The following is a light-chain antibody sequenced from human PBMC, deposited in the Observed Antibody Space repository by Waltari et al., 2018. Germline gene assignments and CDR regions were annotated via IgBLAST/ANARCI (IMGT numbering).Light chain of an antibody. CDR3: SSYTSSSSCV. J-gene: IGLJ3*02. Sequence: WYLHHPGKTPKLMIFYVSERPSGVSKRVPAPRSGNRASLTISGLQGEGEADYDSSSYTSSSSCVFGGGTKLTVL. V-gene: IGLV2-14*03. CDR2: YVS.